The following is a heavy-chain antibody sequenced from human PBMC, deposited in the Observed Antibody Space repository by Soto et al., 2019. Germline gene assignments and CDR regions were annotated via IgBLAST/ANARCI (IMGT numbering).Heavy chain of an antibody. V-gene: IGHV3-7*01. J-gene: IGHJ3*02. Sequence: GGSLRLSCAASGFTFSSYWISWVRQAPGKGLEWVANIKQDGSEKYYVDSVKGRFTISRDNAKNSLYLQMNSLRAEDTAVYYCARDPPLLERRLGAFDIWGQGTMVTVSS. CDR3: ARDPPLLERRLGAFDI. CDR2: IKQDGSEK. D-gene: IGHD1-1*01. CDR1: GFTFSSYW.